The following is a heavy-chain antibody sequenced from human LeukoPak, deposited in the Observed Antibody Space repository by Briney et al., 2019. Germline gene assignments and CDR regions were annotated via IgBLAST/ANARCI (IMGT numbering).Heavy chain of an antibody. V-gene: IGHV4-39*07. D-gene: IGHD3-22*01. CDR3: ARVGSGYYPQTFDY. J-gene: IGHJ4*02. CDR2: IYYSGST. Sequence: PSETLSLTCTVSGGSISSSSYYWGWIRQPPGKGLEWIGSIYYSGSTYYNPSLKSRVTISVDTSKNQFSLKLSSVTAADTAVYYCARVGSGYYPQTFDYWGQGTLDTVSS. CDR1: GGSISSSSYY.